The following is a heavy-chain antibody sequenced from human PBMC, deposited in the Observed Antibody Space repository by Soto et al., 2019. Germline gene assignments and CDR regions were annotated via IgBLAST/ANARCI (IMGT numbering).Heavy chain of an antibody. V-gene: IGHV4-34*01. J-gene: IGHJ3*02. CDR3: AHGGTTDAFDI. Sequence: SETLSLTCAVYGGSFSGYYWSWTRQPPGKGLEWIGEINHSGSTNYNPSLKSRVTISVDTSKNQFSLKLSSVTAADTAVYYCAHGGTTDAFDIWGQGTMVTVSS. CDR1: GGSFSGYY. D-gene: IGHD2-15*01. CDR2: INHSGST.